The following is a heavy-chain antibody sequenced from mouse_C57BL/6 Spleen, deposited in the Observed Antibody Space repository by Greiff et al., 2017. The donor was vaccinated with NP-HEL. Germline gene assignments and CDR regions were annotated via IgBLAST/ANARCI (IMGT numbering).Heavy chain of an antibody. CDR1: GYTFTEYT. V-gene: IGHV1-62-2*01. Sequence: QVQLQQSGAELVKPGASVKLSCKASGYTFTEYTIHWVKQRSGQGLEWIGWFYPGSGSIKYNEKFKDKATLTADKSSSTVYMELSRLTSEDSAVYFCARHVYYSNYDPYYYAMDYWGQGTSVTVSS. D-gene: IGHD2-5*01. CDR2: FYPGSGSI. J-gene: IGHJ4*01. CDR3: ARHVYYSNYDPYYYAMDY.